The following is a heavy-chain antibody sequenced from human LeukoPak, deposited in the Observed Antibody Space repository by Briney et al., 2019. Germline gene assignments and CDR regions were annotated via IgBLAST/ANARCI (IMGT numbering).Heavy chain of an antibody. CDR2: INPNSGGT. V-gene: IGHV1-2*02. D-gene: IGHD3-22*01. CDR3: ARTREPYYHDSSAPDFDY. CDR1: GYTFTGYY. J-gene: IGHJ4*02. Sequence: ASVKVSCKASGYTFTGYYMHWVRQAPGQGLEWMGWINPNSGGTNYAQKFQGRVTMTRDTSISTAYMELSRLRSDDTAVYYCARTREPYYHDSSAPDFDYWGQGTLVTVSS.